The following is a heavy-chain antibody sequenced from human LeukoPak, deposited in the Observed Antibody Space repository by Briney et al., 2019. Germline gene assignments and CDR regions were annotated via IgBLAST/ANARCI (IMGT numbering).Heavy chain of an antibody. CDR1: GLTFYDQA. J-gene: IGHJ4*02. V-gene: IGHV3-43*02. CDR2: SGNDGSP. D-gene: IGHD6-6*01. Sequence: GGSLRLSCSASGLTFYDQAMHWVRQAPGTGLEWVSLSGNDGSPYYADSVRGRFTISRDISKNSLYLQMNSLRAEDMALYYCAKDRLSSSSGLVDYWGQGTLVTVSS. CDR3: AKDRLSSSSGLVDY.